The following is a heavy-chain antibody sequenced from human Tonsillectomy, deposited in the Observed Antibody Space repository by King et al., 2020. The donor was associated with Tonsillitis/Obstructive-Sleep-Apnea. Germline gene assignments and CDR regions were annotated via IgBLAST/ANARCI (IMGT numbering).Heavy chain of an antibody. J-gene: IGHJ4*02. CDR2: IIPILAFS. V-gene: IGHV1-69*10. Sequence: VQLVESGAEVKKPGSSVKVSCKASGGTFSSYAISWVRQAPGQGLEWMGGIIPILAFSNYAQKFQGRVTITADKSTSTAYMELSSLRSEDTAVYYGAGGRGGTYAAGDYWGQGTLVTVSS. D-gene: IGHD1-26*01. CDR1: GGTFSSYA. CDR3: AGGRGGTYAAGDY.